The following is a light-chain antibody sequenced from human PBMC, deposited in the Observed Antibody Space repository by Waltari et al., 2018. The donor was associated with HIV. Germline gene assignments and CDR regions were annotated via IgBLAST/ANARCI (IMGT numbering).Light chain of an antibody. CDR3: QQSDTSPLT. CDR2: GAF. J-gene: IGKJ4*01. Sequence: EIVMTQSPATLSVSPGERVTLSCRASRSVNSNLAWYQQKPGQAPRLLIYGAFGRAAGIPARFSGGGSGTEFTLTISCLQPEDFATYFCQQSDTSPLTFGGGTKVEI. CDR1: RSVNSN. V-gene: IGKV3-15*01.